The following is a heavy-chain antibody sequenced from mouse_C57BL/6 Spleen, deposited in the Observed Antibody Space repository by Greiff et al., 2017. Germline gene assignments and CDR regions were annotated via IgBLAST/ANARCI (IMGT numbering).Heavy chain of an antibody. V-gene: IGHV1-85*01. D-gene: IGHD3-2*01. J-gene: IGHJ2*01. CDR3: ARSRQAVFDY. Sequence: VQLQQSGPELVKPGASVKLSCKASGYTFTSYDINWVKQRPGQGLEWIGWIYPRDGSTKYNEKFNGKATLTVDTSSSTASMELHSLTSEDSAVYCCARSRQAVFDYWGQGTTRTVSS. CDR1: GYTFTSYD. CDR2: IYPRDGST.